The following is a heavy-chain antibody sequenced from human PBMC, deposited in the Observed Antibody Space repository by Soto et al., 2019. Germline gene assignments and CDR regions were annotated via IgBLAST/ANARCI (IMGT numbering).Heavy chain of an antibody. CDR1: GYTFTGYY. D-gene: IGHD2-2*01. CDR3: ARHHCSSTSCVNWFDP. CDR2: INPNSGGT. Sequence: ASVKVSCKASGYTFTGYYMHWVRQAPGQGLEWMGWINPNSGGTNYAQKFQGWVTMTRDTSISTAYMELSRLRSDDTAVYYCARHHCSSTSCVNWFDPRAQRTPVTVSS. J-gene: IGHJ5*02. V-gene: IGHV1-2*04.